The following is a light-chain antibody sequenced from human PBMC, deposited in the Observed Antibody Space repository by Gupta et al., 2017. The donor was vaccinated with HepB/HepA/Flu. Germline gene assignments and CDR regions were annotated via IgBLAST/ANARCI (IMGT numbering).Light chain of an antibody. CDR1: STNVGGYNY. J-gene: IGLJ3*02. CDR3: SSYTSSNTGV. V-gene: IGLV2-14*03. CDR2: DVT. Sequence: QSALTQPASVSGSPGQSITISCTGTSTNVGGYNYVSWYQQYPGKAPKLVIYDVTNRPSGVSNRFSGSKSGNTASLTISGLQAEDESDDYCSSYTSSNTGVFGGGTKLTVL.